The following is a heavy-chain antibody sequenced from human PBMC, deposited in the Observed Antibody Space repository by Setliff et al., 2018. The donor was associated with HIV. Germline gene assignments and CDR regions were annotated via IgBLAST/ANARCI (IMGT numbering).Heavy chain of an antibody. CDR3: ARQRDFDWLLQNYYYMDV. CDR1: GGSISSRDYY. D-gene: IGHD3-9*01. V-gene: IGHV4-39*01. Sequence: SETLSLTCTVSGGSISSRDYYWGWIRQPPGKGLEWIGSMSYSGSAYYNPSLKSRVTISVDTSRSQFSLRLSSVTAADTAVYYCARQRDFDWLLQNYYYMDVWGKGATVTVSS. J-gene: IGHJ6*03. CDR2: MSYSGSA.